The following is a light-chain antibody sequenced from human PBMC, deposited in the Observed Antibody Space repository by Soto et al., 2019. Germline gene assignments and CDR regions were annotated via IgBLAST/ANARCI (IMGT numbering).Light chain of an antibody. Sequence: QSVLTQPASVSGSPGQSINISCTGTGSDVGNYNYVSWYQQHPGKAPKLMIYEVIKRPSGVSNRFSGSKSGNAASLTISGLQAEDEADYYCSSYTSYTTLWVFGGGTKVTVL. CDR1: GSDVGNYNY. J-gene: IGLJ3*02. CDR3: SSYTSYTTLWV. CDR2: EVI. V-gene: IGLV2-14*01.